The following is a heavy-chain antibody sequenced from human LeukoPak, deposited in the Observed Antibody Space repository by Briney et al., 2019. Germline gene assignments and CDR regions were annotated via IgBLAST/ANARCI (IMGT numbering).Heavy chain of an antibody. CDR3: ARGYPAMVSAPDY. Sequence: GGSLRLSWAASGFTVSSNYMSWVRQAQGKGRGWVSVIYSGGSTYYADSVKGRFTISRDNSKNTLYLQMNSLRAEDTAVYYCARGYPAMVSAPDYWGQGTLVTVSS. CDR1: GFTVSSNY. CDR2: IYSGGST. V-gene: IGHV3-53*01. D-gene: IGHD5-18*01. J-gene: IGHJ4*02.